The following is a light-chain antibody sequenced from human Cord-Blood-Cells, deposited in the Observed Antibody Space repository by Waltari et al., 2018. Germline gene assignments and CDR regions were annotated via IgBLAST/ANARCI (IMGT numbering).Light chain of an antibody. CDR2: GAS. J-gene: IGKJ2*01. Sequence: EIVLTQSPGTLSLSPGDRATLSCEASQSVSSSYLAWYQRKPGQPPRLLISGASSRATGIPDRFSGSGSRTDFTLTISRLGPEDFAVYYCQQYGSSPRTFGQGTKLEIK. CDR1: QSVSSSY. V-gene: IGKV3-20*01. CDR3: QQYGSSPRT.